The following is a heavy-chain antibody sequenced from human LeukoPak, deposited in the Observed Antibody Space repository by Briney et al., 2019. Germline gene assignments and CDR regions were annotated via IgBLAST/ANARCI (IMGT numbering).Heavy chain of an antibody. CDR3: AKDGDTVSGTYYFDMDV. CDR1: GFSFSSYG. Sequence: GGTLRLSCAASGFSFSSYGMSWVRQAPGKGLEWIPAITGSGGTTYYADSVEGRFTISRDNSRNTLYLQMNSLRAEDTALYYCAKDGDTVSGTYYFDMDVWGKGTTVTISS. V-gene: IGHV3-23*01. J-gene: IGHJ6*03. D-gene: IGHD1-26*01. CDR2: ITGSGGTT.